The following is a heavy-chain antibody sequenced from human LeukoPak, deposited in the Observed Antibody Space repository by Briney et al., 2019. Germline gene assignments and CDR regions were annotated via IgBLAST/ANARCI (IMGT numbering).Heavy chain of an antibody. CDR2: IIPIFGTA. CDR3: AREFARSGSYRFDY. CDR1: GGTFSSYA. J-gene: IGHJ4*02. V-gene: IGHV1-69*05. Sequence: GASVKVPCKASGGTFSSYAISWVRQAPGQGLEWMGGIIPIFGTANYAQKLQGRVTTTTDTSTSTAYMELRSLRSDDTAVYFCAREFARSGSYRFDYWGQGTLVTVSS. D-gene: IGHD1-26*01.